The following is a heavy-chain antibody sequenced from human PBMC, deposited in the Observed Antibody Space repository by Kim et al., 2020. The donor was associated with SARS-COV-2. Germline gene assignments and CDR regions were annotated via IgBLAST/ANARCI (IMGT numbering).Heavy chain of an antibody. CDR1: GYTFTGYY. J-gene: IGHJ6*02. CDR2: INPNSGGT. V-gene: IGHV1-2*02. D-gene: IGHD3-22*01. Sequence: ASVKVSCKASGYTFTGYYMHWVRQAPGQGLEWMGWINPNSGGTNYAQKFQGRVTMTRDTSISTAYMELSRLRSDDTAVYYCARGASNYYDSSGYFPVSYYYGMDVWGQGTTVTVSS. CDR3: ARGASNYYDSSGYFPVSYYYGMDV.